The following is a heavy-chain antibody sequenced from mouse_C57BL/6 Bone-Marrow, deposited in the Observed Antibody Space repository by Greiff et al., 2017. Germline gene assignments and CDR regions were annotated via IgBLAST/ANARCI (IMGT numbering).Heavy chain of an antibody. D-gene: IGHD1-1*01. CDR1: GYTFTSSG. CDR3: AREGGGYGSSYDFDY. J-gene: IGHJ2*01. Sequence: VQRVESGAELARPGASVKLSCKASGYTFTSSGISWVKQRTGQGLEWIGEIYPRSGNTYYNEKFKGKATLTADQSSSTAYMELRSLTSEDSAVYFCAREGGGYGSSYDFDYWGQGTTLTVSA. V-gene: IGHV1-81*01. CDR2: IYPRSGNT.